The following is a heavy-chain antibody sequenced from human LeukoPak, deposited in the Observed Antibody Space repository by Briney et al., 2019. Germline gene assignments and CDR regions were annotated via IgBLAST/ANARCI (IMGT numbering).Heavy chain of an antibody. Sequence: PSETLSLTCAVSGGSISSGGYSWSWIRQPPGTGLEWIGYIYHSGSTYYNPSLKSRVTISVDRSKNQFSLKLSSVTAADTAVYYCARGITMITWDVDYFDYWGQGTLVTASS. CDR3: ARGITMITWDVDYFDY. J-gene: IGHJ4*02. D-gene: IGHD3-22*01. CDR1: GGSISSGGYS. V-gene: IGHV4-30-2*01. CDR2: IYHSGST.